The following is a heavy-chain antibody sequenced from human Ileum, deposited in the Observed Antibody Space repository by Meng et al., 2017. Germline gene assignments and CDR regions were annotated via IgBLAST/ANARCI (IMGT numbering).Heavy chain of an antibody. J-gene: IGHJ5*02. D-gene: IGHD6-6*01. Sequence: QITLKESGPTLVEPTATLTLTSTFSGFSLNTVGVGVGWIRQPPGKALEWLALIYWDDEYRYSPSLRSRLTITKDTSRNQVVLRMTNVAPVDAGIYYCVHRLVAAQHWFDPWGQGTLVTVSS. CDR2: IYWDDEY. CDR1: GFSLNTVGVG. V-gene: IGHV2-5*02. CDR3: VHRLVAAQHWFDP.